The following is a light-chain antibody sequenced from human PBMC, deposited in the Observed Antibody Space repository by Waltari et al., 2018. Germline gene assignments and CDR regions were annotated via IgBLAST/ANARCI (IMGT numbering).Light chain of an antibody. CDR3: CSYAGSAISV. CDR2: DVN. J-gene: IGLJ3*02. Sequence: QSALTQTATVSGSPGQSITISCTGTSIDVGTYNLVSWYPQHPGKAPTLIIYDVNKRPSGVSNRFSGSKSGNTASLTISGLQAADEADYYCCSYAGSAISVFGGGTKVTVL. CDR1: SIDVGTYNL. V-gene: IGLV2-23*02.